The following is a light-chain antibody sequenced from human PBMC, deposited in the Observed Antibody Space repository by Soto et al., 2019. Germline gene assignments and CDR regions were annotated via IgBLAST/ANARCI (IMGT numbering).Light chain of an antibody. Sequence: EIVLTQSPATLSLSPGERATLSCRASQSVSSYLAWYQQKPGQAPRLLIYDASNRATGIPARFSGSGSGTDFTLTISSLETEYFAVYDCQQRSNWPTFGGGTKVEIK. V-gene: IGKV3-11*01. CDR3: QQRSNWPT. CDR1: QSVSSY. J-gene: IGKJ4*01. CDR2: DAS.